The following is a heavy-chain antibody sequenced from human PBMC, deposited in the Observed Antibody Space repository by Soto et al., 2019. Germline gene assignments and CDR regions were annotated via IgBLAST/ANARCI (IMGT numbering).Heavy chain of an antibody. Sequence: EVQLVESGGGLVQPGGSLRLSCAASGFTVSSNYMSWVRQAPGKGLEWVSVIYSGGSTYYADSGKGRFTISRDNSKNTLYLPMTSLRAEDTAVYYCARDRIPTGMDVWGQGTTVTVSS. CDR1: GFTVSSNY. V-gene: IGHV3-66*01. J-gene: IGHJ6*02. CDR3: ARDRIPTGMDV. CDR2: IYSGGST.